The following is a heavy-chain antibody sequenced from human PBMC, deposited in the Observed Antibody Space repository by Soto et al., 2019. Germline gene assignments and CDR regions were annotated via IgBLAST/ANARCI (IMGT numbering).Heavy chain of an antibody. CDR3: VKPNPLYYYDSSGYYDY. V-gene: IGHV3-64D*09. D-gene: IGHD3-22*01. CDR2: ISSNGGST. J-gene: IGHJ4*02. CDR1: GFTFSSYA. Sequence: GGSLRLSCSASGFTFSSYAMHWVRQAPGKGLEYVSAISSNGGSTYYADSVKGRFTISRDNSKNTLYLQMSSLRAEDTAVYYCVKPNPLYYYDSSGYYDYWGQGTLVTVSS.